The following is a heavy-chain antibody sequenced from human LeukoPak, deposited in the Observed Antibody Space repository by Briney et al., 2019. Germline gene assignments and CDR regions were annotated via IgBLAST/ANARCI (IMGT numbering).Heavy chain of an antibody. V-gene: IGHV4-34*01. CDR3: ATRLGRELPPYY. Sequence: ASETLSLTCAVYGGSFSGYYWSWIRQPPGKGLGWIGEINHSGSTNYNPSLKSRVTISVDTSKNQFSLKLSSVTAADTAVYYCATRLGRELPPYYWGQGTLVTVSS. J-gene: IGHJ4*02. CDR2: INHSGST. CDR1: GGSFSGYY. D-gene: IGHD1-26*01.